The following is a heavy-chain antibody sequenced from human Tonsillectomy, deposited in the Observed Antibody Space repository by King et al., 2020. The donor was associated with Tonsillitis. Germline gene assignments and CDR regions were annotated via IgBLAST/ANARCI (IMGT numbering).Heavy chain of an antibody. J-gene: IGHJ4*02. Sequence: VQLQESGPGLVKPSETLSLTCTVSGGSISSYYWSWIRQPPGKGLEWIGYIYYSGSTHYNPSLKSRVTISVDTSKNQLSLKLSSVTAADTAVYYCARIKYYYDSSGYYYASFDYWGQGTLVTVSS. CDR3: ARIKYYYDSSGYYYASFDY. V-gene: IGHV4-59*01. CDR2: IYYSGST. D-gene: IGHD3-22*01. CDR1: GGSISSYY.